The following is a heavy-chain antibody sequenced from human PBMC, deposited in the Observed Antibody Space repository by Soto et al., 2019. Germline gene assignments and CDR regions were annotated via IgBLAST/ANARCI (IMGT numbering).Heavy chain of an antibody. CDR1: GFTFSSYA. D-gene: IGHD5-18*01. J-gene: IGHJ4*02. Sequence: GSLRLSCAASGFTFSSYAMHWVRQAPGKGLEWIGEINHSGSTNYNPSLKSRVTISVDTSKNQFSLKLSSVTAADTAVYYCARADVDTAMVATLDYWGQGTLVTVSS. V-gene: IGHV4-34*01. CDR3: ARADVDTAMVATLDY. CDR2: INHSGST.